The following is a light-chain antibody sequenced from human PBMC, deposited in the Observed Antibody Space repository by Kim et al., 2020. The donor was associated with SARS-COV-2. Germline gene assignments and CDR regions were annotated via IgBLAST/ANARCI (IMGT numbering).Light chain of an antibody. J-gene: IGLJ2*01. V-gene: IGLV3-1*01. CDR2: QDI. Sequence: VSPRPPATLPCSGANLGGRYVSWYQQRPGQTPVLVMYQDIERPSGIPDRFSGSNSGNTATLTISGTQAMDEADYYCQAWDNNAAIFGGGTQLTVL. CDR3: QAWDNNAAI. CDR1: NLGGRY.